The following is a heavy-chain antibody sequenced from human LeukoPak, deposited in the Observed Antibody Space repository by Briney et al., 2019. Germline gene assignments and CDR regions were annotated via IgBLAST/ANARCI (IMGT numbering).Heavy chain of an antibody. D-gene: IGHD5-18*01. V-gene: IGHV4-34*01. CDR1: GGSFRGYY. Sequence: SETLSLTCAVYGGSFRGYYWSWIRQPPGKGLEWIGGINHSGSTNYNPSLKSRVTISVDTSKNQFSLKLSSVTAADTAVYYCAREDDTAMAPYYYYGMDVWGQGTTVTVSS. CDR2: INHSGST. CDR3: AREDDTAMAPYYYYGMDV. J-gene: IGHJ6*02.